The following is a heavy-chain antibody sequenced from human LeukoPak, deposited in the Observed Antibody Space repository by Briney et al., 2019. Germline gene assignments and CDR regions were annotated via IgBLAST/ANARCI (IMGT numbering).Heavy chain of an antibody. CDR1: GFTFSSYA. Sequence: GGSLRLSCAASGFTFSSYAMSWVRQAPGKGLEWVSAISGSGGSTYYADSVKGRFTISRDISKNTLYLQMNSLRAEDTAVYYCAKGRGYYYYYMDVWGKGTTVTISS. J-gene: IGHJ6*03. CDR2: ISGSGGST. V-gene: IGHV3-23*01. CDR3: AKGRGYYYYYMDV.